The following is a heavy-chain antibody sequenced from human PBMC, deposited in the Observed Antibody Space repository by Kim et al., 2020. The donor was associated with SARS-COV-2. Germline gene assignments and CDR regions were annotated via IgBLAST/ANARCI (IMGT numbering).Heavy chain of an antibody. Sequence: SVKGRFTISRDNSNNTLYLHMNSLRAENTAVYYCARDPYDYVWGSYRYSVWGQGTTVTVSS. V-gene: IGHV3-30*01. J-gene: IGHJ6*02. D-gene: IGHD3-16*02. CDR3: ARDPYDYVWGSYRYSV.